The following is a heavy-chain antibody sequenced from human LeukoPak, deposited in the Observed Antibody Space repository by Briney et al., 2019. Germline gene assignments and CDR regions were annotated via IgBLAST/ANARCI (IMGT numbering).Heavy chain of an antibody. D-gene: IGHD6-13*01. Sequence: SETLSLTCAVYGGSFSGYYWSWIRQPPGKGLEWIGEINHSGSTNYNPSLKSRVTISVDTSKNQFSLKLSSVTAADTAVYDCVRSEAAGNDAFDIWGQGTMVTVSS. CDR1: GGSFSGYY. V-gene: IGHV4-34*01. J-gene: IGHJ3*02. CDR2: INHSGST. CDR3: VRSEAAGNDAFDI.